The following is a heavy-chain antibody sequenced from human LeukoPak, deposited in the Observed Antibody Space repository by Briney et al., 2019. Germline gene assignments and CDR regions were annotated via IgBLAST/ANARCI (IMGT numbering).Heavy chain of an antibody. CDR2: IYTSGST. V-gene: IGHV4-4*07. CDR3: ARAPDGGMYYYDSSGYDYFDY. Sequence: SETLSLTWTVSGGSISSYYWSWIRQPAGKGLEWIGRIYTSGSTNYNPSLKRRVTMSVDTAKNQFSLKLSSVTAADTALYYCARAPDGGMYYYDSSGYDYFDYWGQGTLVTVSS. CDR1: GGSISSYY. J-gene: IGHJ4*02. D-gene: IGHD3-22*01.